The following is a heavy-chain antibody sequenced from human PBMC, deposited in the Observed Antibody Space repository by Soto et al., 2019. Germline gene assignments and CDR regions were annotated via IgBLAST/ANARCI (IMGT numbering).Heavy chain of an antibody. CDR2: IIPIFGTA. CDR1: GGTFSSYA. V-gene: IGHV1-69*13. J-gene: IGHJ6*02. CDR3: ARGTGGPLYYYYGMDV. D-gene: IGHD1-26*01. Sequence: ASVKVSCKASGGTFSSYAISWVRQAPGQGLEWMGGIIPIFGTANYAQKFQGRVTITADESTSTAYMELSSLRSEDTAVYYCARGTGGPLYYYYGMDVWGQGTTVTVSS.